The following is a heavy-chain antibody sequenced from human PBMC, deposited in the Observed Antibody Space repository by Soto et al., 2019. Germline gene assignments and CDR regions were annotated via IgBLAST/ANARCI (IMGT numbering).Heavy chain of an antibody. J-gene: IGHJ5*02. CDR2: IDPSDSYT. CDR3: ARFGAYDYWFDP. CDR1: GYSFTNYW. Sequence: GESLKISWKASGYSFTNYWISWVRQMPGKGLEWMGRIDPSDSYTNYSPSFQGHVTISVDKSISTAYLQWSSLKASDTAMYYCARFGAYDYWFDPWGQGTLVTVSS. D-gene: IGHD5-12*01. V-gene: IGHV5-10-1*01.